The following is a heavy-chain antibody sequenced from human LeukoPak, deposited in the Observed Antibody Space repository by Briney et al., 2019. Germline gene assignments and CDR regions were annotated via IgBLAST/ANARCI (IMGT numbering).Heavy chain of an antibody. CDR3: AREEYSSGWYRGGWFDP. CDR1: GYIFTGYY. D-gene: IGHD6-19*01. J-gene: IGHJ5*02. V-gene: IGHV1-2*02. CDR2: IDPESGDT. Sequence: ASVKVSCKASGYIFTGYYMHWLRQAPGQGLEWMGWIDPESGDTNYSQKFQDKITMTRDTYMETGYMELSSLRYDDTAVYYCAREEYSSGWYRGGWFDPWGQGTQVTVSS.